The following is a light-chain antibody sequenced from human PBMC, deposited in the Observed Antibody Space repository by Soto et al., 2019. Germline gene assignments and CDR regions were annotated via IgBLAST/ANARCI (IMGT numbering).Light chain of an antibody. CDR3: CSFAGRSPPTSV. J-gene: IGLJ1*01. CDR1: TSDVWTYNL. CDR2: EVT. V-gene: IGLV2-23*02. Sequence: TQPSSRFWAPGQSGTLSCPGNTSDVWTYNLVSWYQHHPGKAPQLIIFEVTKRPSGVSDRFSGSKSGNTASLTISGLLGEDEADYYCCSFAGRSPPTSVFGTGTKVTVL.